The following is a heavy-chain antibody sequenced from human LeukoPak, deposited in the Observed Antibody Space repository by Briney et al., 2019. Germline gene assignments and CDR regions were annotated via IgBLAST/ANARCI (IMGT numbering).Heavy chain of an antibody. D-gene: IGHD3-16*02. CDR2: IIPILAIA. V-gene: IGHV1-69*04. J-gene: IGHJ5*02. CDR3: ARDLGRLGELSLRWFDP. Sequence: GSSVKVSCKASGGTFSSYIISWVRQAPGQGLEWMGRIIPILAIAKYAQKFQGRITITADKSTSTAYMELSSLRSEDTAVYYCARDLGRLGELSLRWFDPWGQGTLVTVSS. CDR1: GGTFSSYI.